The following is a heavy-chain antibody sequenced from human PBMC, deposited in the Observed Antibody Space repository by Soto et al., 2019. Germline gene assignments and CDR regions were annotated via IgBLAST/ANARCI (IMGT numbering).Heavy chain of an antibody. V-gene: IGHV3-23*01. J-gene: IGHJ5*02. CDR2: ISGSGTTT. Sequence: GGSLRLSCAASGFTFSSYAMSWVRQAPGKGLEWVSVISGSGTTTNYADSVKGRFTISRDNSKNTLYLQMNSLRAEDTAIYYCAKKYGDYALNGSAPWGQGTLVTVSS. CDR1: GFTFSSYA. D-gene: IGHD4-17*01. CDR3: AKKYGDYALNGSAP.